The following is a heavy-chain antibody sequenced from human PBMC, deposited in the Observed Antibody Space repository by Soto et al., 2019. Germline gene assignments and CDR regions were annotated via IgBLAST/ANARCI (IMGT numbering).Heavy chain of an antibody. CDR3: ARGYTGYCSGGTFYWFDP. V-gene: IGHV3-21*01. J-gene: IGHJ5*02. D-gene: IGHD2-15*01. Sequence: EVQLVESGGGLVKPGGSLRLSCAASGFSFSSYSMNWVRQAPGKGLEWVSSISSSASHINYADSVKGRFTISRDNAKKARYLQMNSLRAEDTAVYYCARGYTGYCSGGTFYWFDPWGQGTLVTVSS. CDR2: ISSSASHI. CDR1: GFSFSSYS.